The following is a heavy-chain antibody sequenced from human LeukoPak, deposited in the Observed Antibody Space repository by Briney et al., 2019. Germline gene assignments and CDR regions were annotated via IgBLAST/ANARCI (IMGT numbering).Heavy chain of an antibody. V-gene: IGHV4-61*08. CDR3: ARIPSSWYRYLDY. J-gene: IGHJ4*02. CDR2: MYYSGST. D-gene: IGHD6-13*01. Sequence: SQTLSLTCTVSGGSISSGGYYWSWIRQHPGKGLEWIGYMYYSGSTNYNPSLKSRVTISVDTSKNEFSLKLSSVTAADTAVYYCARIPSSWYRYLDYWGQGTLVTVSS. CDR1: GGSISSGGYY.